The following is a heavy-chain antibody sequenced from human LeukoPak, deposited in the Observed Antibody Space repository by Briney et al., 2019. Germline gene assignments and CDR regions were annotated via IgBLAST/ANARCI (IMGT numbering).Heavy chain of an antibody. V-gene: IGHV1-18*01. CDR2: ISAYNGNT. CDR3: SRSPQAVAVTGGFQH. Sequence: ASVKVSCKASGYTFTSYGISWVRQAPGQGLEWMGWISAYNGNTNYAQKLQARVTMTTDTCTVPAHIELGTLRSDDPALYYFSRSPQAVAVTGGFQHWGQGTLVTVSS. CDR1: GYTFTSYG. J-gene: IGHJ1*01. D-gene: IGHD6-19*01.